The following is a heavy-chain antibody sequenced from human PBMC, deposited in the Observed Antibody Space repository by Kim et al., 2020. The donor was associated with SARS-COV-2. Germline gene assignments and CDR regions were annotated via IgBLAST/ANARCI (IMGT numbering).Heavy chain of an antibody. V-gene: IGHV4-34*01. J-gene: IGHJ6*02. CDR1: GGSFSGYY. CDR3: ASLGGGRGGYNYFYYYGMDV. Sequence: ETLSLTCAVYGGSFSGYYWSWIRQPPGKGLEWIGEINHSGSTNYNPSLKSRVTISVDTSKNQFSLKLSSVTAADTAVYYCASLGGGRGGYNYFYYYGMDVWGQGTTVTVSS. D-gene: IGHD5-12*01. CDR2: INHSGST.